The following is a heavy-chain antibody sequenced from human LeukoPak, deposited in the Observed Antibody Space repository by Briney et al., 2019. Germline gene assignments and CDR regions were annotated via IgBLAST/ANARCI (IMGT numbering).Heavy chain of an antibody. V-gene: IGHV3-23*01. D-gene: IGHD6-13*01. CDR3: AKVTAWYSSSWYLAD. CDR2: IGGNGART. J-gene: IGHJ4*02. CDR1: GFIFSSYA. Sequence: GGSLRLSCAASGFIFSSYAMSWVRQAPGVGLEWVSAIGGNGARTYYADSVRGRFTISRDNSKNTLYLQMNSLRAEDTAVYYCAKVTAWYSSSWYLADWGQGTLVTVSS.